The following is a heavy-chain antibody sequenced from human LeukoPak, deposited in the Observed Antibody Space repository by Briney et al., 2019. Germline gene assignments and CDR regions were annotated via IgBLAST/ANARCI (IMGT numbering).Heavy chain of an antibody. J-gene: IGHJ4*02. Sequence: SVKVSCKASGGTFSSYAISWARQAPGQGLEWMGGIIPIFGTANYAQKFQGRVTITADESTSTAYMELSSLRSEDTAVYYCARDGGFWSGYSYYFDYWGQGTLVTVSS. CDR1: GGTFSSYA. CDR3: ARDGGFWSGYSYYFDY. CDR2: IIPIFGTA. D-gene: IGHD3-3*01. V-gene: IGHV1-69*13.